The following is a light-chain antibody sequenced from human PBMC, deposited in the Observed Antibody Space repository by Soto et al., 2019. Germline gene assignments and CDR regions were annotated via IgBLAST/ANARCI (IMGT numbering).Light chain of an antibody. CDR1: QSVSSL. J-gene: IGKJ2*01. V-gene: IGKV3-15*01. CDR3: QKYHYWPDT. Sequence: VLTQSPATLSVSPGERVTLSCRASQSVSSLLAWYQQKPGQAPRLLIYSTSTRATGIPARFSGSGSGTEFTLTISSLQSEDFAINYCQKYHYWPDTFGQGTKLEIK. CDR2: STS.